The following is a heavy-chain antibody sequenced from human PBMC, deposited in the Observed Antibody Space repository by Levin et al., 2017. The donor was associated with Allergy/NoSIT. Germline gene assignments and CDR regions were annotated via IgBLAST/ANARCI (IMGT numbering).Heavy chain of an antibody. CDR1: GGAIRNFF. D-gene: IGHD2-21*01. V-gene: IGHV4-4*07. CDR3: ASDPLLWDGFQTWDYYFAF. Sequence: SETLSLTCTVSGGAIRNFFWSWLRQSAGKGLEWIGRTSSSGSTYYNPSLQSRVSMSVDTTKNRFSLELTSVTAADTAVYYCASDPLLWDGFQTWDYYFAFWGKGTLVTVSS. J-gene: IGHJ4*02. CDR2: TSSSGST.